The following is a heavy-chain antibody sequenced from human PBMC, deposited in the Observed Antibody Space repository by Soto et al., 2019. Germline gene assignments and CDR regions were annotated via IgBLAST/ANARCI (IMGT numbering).Heavy chain of an antibody. D-gene: IGHD2-15*01. V-gene: IGHV1-18*04. CDR3: ARDRGYCSGGRCSSDWFDP. J-gene: IGHJ5*02. CDR2: ISAYSAKT. Sequence: ASVKVSCKASGYTFISYAISWVRQAPGQGLEWMGWISAYSAKTNYAQKLQGRVTMTTDTSTSTAYMELRSLRSDDTAVYYCARDRGYCSGGRCSSDWFDPWGQGTLVTVSS. CDR1: GYTFISYA.